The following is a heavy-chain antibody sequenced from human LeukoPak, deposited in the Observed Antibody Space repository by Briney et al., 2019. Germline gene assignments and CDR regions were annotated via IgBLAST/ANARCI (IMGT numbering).Heavy chain of an antibody. CDR3: ARHGHYDILTNDY. CDR2: IDPSDSYT. D-gene: IGHD3-9*01. J-gene: IGHJ4*02. CDR1: GYSFTSYW. V-gene: IGHV5-10-1*01. Sequence: GESLKISCKGSGYSFTSYWISWVRQMPGKGLEWMGRIDPSDSYTNYSPSFQGHVTISADKSISTAYLQWSSLKASDSAMYYCARHGHYDILTNDYWGQGTLVTVSS.